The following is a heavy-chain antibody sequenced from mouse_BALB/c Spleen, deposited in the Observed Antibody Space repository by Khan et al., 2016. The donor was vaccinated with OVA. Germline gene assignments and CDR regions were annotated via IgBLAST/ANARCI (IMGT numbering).Heavy chain of an antibody. V-gene: IGHV3-2*02. D-gene: IGHD2-10*02. J-gene: IGHJ2*01. CDR3: ARVYGGDFDY. CDR2: ISYSGNT. Sequence: VQLQESGPGLVKPSQSLSLTCTVTGYSITSDYAWNWIRQFPGNKLEWMGFISYSGNTKYNPSLKSRISVTRDTSKNQFFLQLNSLTTEDTATYYGARVYGGDFDYWVQGTTLTVSS. CDR1: GYSITSDYA.